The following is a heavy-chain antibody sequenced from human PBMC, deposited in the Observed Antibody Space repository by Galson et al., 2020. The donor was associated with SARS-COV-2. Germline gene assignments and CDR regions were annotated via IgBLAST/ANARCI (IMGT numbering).Heavy chain of an antibody. Sequence: SGPTLVKPTQTLTLTCSFSGFSLRTTGLRVSWIRQPPGKALAWLARTDWADEKFYSPSLSHRLTISKDSSKNEVVLKMTNMDPVDTGTYFCARLVVVANYHYFGMEVWGQGTTVTVSS. V-gene: IGHV2-70*04. J-gene: IGHJ6*02. CDR1: GFSLRTTGLR. CDR2: TDWADEK. CDR3: ARLVVVANYHYFGMEV. D-gene: IGHD2-21*01.